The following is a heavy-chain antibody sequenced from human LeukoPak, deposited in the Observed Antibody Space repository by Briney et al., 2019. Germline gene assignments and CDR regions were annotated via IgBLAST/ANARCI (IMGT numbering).Heavy chain of an antibody. CDR3: ARGRMTNYDVLTGYHRFDP. J-gene: IGHJ5*02. CDR1: GFSFSDYD. Sequence: GGSLRLSCAASGFSFSDYDIHWVRQAPGKGLEWVAVLSSDGSNKYYADSVKGRFSISRDNSKSTLYLQMNSLRAEDTAIYYCARGRMTNYDVLTGYHRFDPWGQGTLVTVSS. V-gene: IGHV3-33*01. CDR2: LSSDGSNK. D-gene: IGHD3-9*01.